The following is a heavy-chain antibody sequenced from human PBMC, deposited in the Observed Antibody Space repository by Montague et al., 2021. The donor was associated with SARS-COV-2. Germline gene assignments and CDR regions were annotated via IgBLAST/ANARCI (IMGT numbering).Heavy chain of an antibody. CDR2: ILHSGST. D-gene: IGHD3-10*01. J-gene: IGHJ3*01. CDR1: GGSINSGGYS. CDR3: ARAASPRGAFDV. Sequence: TLSLTCAVSGGSINSGGYSWSWIRQSPGKGLEWIGYILHSGSTYYNPSLWSRVTISVDRSKSQFSLNLTSMTAADTAAYFCARAASPRGAFDVWGQGTVVTVSS. V-gene: IGHV4-30-2*06.